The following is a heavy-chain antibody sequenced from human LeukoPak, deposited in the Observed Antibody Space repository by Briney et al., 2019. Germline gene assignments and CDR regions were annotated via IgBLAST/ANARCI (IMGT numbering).Heavy chain of an antibody. CDR3: ARDEQWLVDY. J-gene: IGHJ4*02. CDR1: GYTFTSYG. D-gene: IGHD6-19*01. CDR2: ISAYNDNP. Sequence: ASVKVSCKASGYTFTSYGISWVRQAPGQGLEWMGWISAYNDNPKYAQKIQGRVIMTRDTSTSTAYMELWSLRSDDTGVYYCARDEQWLVDYWGQGTLVTVSS. V-gene: IGHV1-18*01.